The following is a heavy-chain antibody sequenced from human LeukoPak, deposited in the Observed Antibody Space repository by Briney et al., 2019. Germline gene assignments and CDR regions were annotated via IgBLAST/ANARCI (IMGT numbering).Heavy chain of an antibody. J-gene: IGHJ5*02. CDR1: GYTFTGYY. Sequence: ASVKVSCKASGYTFTGYYMHWVRQAPGQGLEGMGWINPNSGGTNYAQKFQGRVTMTRDTSISTAYMELSRLRSDDTAVYYCASARPKYSSSPNWFDPWGQGTLVTVSS. D-gene: IGHD6-13*01. CDR3: ASARPKYSSSPNWFDP. V-gene: IGHV1-2*02. CDR2: INPNSGGT.